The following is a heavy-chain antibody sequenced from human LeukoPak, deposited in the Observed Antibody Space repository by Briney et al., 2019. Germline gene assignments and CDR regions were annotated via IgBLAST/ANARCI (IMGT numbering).Heavy chain of an antibody. V-gene: IGHV1-18*01. CDR2: ISAYNGNI. J-gene: IGHJ4*02. CDR3: ARVIVAGHPYYFDY. CDR1: GYTFTSHG. D-gene: IGHD5-12*01. Sequence: ASVKVSCKASGYTFTSHGISWVRQAPGQGLEWMGWISAYNGNINYAQKLQGRVTMTTDTSTSTAYMELRSLRSDDTAVYYCARVIVAGHPYYFDYWGQGTLVTVSS.